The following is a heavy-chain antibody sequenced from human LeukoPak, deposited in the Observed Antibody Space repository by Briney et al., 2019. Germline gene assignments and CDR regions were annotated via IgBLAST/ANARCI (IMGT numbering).Heavy chain of an antibody. Sequence: GGSLRLSCAASGFAFSSYAMSWVRQAPGKGLEGVSSISGTGGRTYYADSVKGRFTISRDNSKNTLDLQMNSLRDDDTAVYYCARDGYSNYWYLNLWGQGTLVTVSS. CDR1: GFAFSSYA. CDR2: ISGTGGRT. J-gene: IGHJ4*02. CDR3: ARDGYSNYWYLNL. V-gene: IGHV3-23*01. D-gene: IGHD6-13*01.